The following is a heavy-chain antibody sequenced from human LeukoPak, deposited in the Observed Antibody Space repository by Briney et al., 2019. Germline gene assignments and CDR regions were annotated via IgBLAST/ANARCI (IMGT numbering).Heavy chain of an antibody. V-gene: IGHV1-8*01. D-gene: IGHD2-2*01. Sequence: ASVKVSCTASGYTFTSYDINWVRQATGQGLEWMGWMNPNSGNTGYAQKFQGRVTMTRNTSISTAYMELSSLRSEDTAVYYCARGWPSSYQLLFGQEERNWFDPWGQGTLVTVSS. CDR3: ARGWPSSYQLLFGQEERNWFDP. CDR2: MNPNSGNT. CDR1: GYTFTSYD. J-gene: IGHJ5*02.